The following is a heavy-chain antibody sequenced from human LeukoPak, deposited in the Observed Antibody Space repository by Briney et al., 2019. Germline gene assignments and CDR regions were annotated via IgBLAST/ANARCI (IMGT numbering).Heavy chain of an antibody. CDR2: IKQDESEK. Sequence: GGSLRLSCAASGFSFSTYWMSWVRQAPGKGLEWVANIKQDESEKYYVDSVRDRFTSFRDNAKNSLYLQMNTLRVEDTAVYYCARAKYSGSYPYYYDYWGQGTLVTVSS. D-gene: IGHD1-26*01. CDR3: ARAKYSGSYPYYYDY. J-gene: IGHJ4*02. V-gene: IGHV3-7*01. CDR1: GFSFSTYW.